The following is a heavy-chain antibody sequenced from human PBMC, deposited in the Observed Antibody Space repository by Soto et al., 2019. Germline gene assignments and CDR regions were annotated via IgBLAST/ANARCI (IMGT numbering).Heavy chain of an antibody. CDR3: ARGPLVVLNYFES. CDR1: GGPFRNYP. J-gene: IGHJ4*02. V-gene: IGHV1-69*02. CDR2: IFPLTDIP. Sequence: QVQLVQSGTEVKKPGSSVKVSCKASGGPFRNYPINRVRQAPGQGLEWMGSIFPLTDIPDYAQNFQARLTISADKLTSTAYMELSSLTSDDTAMYFCARGPLVVLNYFESWGQGTLVTVSS.